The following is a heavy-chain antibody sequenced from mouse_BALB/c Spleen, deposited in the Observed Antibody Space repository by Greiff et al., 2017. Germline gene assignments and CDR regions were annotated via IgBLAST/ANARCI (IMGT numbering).Heavy chain of an antibody. J-gene: IGHJ4*01. D-gene: IGHD2-14*01. CDR2: INPSNGGT. Sequence: VQLQQSGAELVKPGASVKLSCKASGYTFTSYYMYWVKQRPGQGLEWIGGINPSNGGTNFNEKFKSKATLTVDKSSSTAYMQLSSLTSEDSAVYYCTRGDRYDGDYYAMDYWGQGTSVTVSS. CDR3: TRGDRYDGDYYAMDY. CDR1: GYTFTSYY. V-gene: IGHV1S81*02.